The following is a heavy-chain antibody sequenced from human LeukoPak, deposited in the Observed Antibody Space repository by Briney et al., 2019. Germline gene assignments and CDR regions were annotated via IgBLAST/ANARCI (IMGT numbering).Heavy chain of an antibody. V-gene: IGHV3-64*01. CDR2: ISSNGGST. Sequence: GGSLRLSCAASGFTFSSYAMHWVRQAPGKGLEYVSAISSNGGSTYYANSVKGRFTISRDNSKNTLYLQMGSLRAEDMAVYYCARAFPYGDYCFDYWGQGTLVTVSS. J-gene: IGHJ4*02. CDR3: ARAFPYGDYCFDY. CDR1: GFTFSSYA. D-gene: IGHD4-17*01.